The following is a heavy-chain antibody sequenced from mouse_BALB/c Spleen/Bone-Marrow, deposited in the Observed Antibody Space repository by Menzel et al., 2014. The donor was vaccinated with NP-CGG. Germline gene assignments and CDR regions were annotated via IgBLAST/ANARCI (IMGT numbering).Heavy chain of an antibody. CDR3: AVYYGYAMDY. J-gene: IGHJ4*01. CDR2: IDPANGNT. CDR1: GFNIKDTY. D-gene: IGHD2-1*01. V-gene: IGHV14-3*02. Sequence: VQLQQSGAELVKPGASVKLSCTASGFNIKDTYMYWVKQRPEQGLEWIGKIDPANGNTKYDPKFQGKATITADTSSNTAYLQLSSLTSEDTAVYYCAVYYGYAMDYWGQGTSVTVSS.